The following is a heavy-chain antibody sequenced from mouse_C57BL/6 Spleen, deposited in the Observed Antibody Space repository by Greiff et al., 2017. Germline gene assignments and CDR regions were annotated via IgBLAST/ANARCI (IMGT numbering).Heavy chain of an antibody. V-gene: IGHV1-59*01. D-gene: IGHD2-4*01. CDR3: ARGDYDYDRGAMDY. CDR2: IDPSDSYT. CDR1: GYTFTSYW. Sequence: VQLQQPGAELVRPGTSVKLSCKASGYTFTSYWMHWVKQRPGQGLEWIGVIDPSDSYTNYNQKFKGKATLTVDTSSSTAYMQLSSLTSEDSAVYYCARGDYDYDRGAMDYWGQGTSVTVSS. J-gene: IGHJ4*01.